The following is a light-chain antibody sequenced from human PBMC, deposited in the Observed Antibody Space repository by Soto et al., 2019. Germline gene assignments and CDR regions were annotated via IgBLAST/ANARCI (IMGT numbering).Light chain of an antibody. Sequence: QARDTLALSPIHTAPLSCRASPSVSSSYLAWYPQKPGQAPRLLTYGASSRATGIPGGFSGSGSGTDFTLTLSSLEPDDFAPYCCKPTGTFGQGTKVDIK. CDR3: KPTGT. J-gene: IGKJ1*01. V-gene: IGKV3-20*01. CDR1: PSVSSSY. CDR2: GAS.